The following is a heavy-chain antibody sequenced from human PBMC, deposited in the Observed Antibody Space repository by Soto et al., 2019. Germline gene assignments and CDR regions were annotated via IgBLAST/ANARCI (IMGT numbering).Heavy chain of an antibody. J-gene: IGHJ6*03. CDR3: ARALDRYDLWSGYYNPYYYMDV. CDR2: MNPNSGNT. Sequence: ASVKGSCKASGYTFTSYDINWVRQATGQGLEWMGWMNPNSGNTGYAQKFQGRVTMTRNTSISTAYMELSSLRSEDTAVYYCARALDRYDLWSGYYNPYYYMDVWGKGTTVSVSS. CDR1: GYTFTSYD. D-gene: IGHD3-3*01. V-gene: IGHV1-8*01.